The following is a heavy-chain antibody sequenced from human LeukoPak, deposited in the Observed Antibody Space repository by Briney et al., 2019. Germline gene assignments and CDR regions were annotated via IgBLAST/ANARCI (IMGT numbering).Heavy chain of an antibody. J-gene: IGHJ3*01. CDR3: GRDPNGDYIGAFEF. D-gene: IGHD4-17*01. V-gene: IGHV3-23*01. CDR1: DFTFANYA. CDR2: IKGSGSYA. Sequence: GGSLRLSCVGSDFTFANYAMTWVRLTPGKGLEWVSSIKGSGSYAMYADSVSGRITTSRDNSRNTIFLQMTSLRAEDTAIYYCGRDPNGDYIGAFEFWGLGTLVSVSS.